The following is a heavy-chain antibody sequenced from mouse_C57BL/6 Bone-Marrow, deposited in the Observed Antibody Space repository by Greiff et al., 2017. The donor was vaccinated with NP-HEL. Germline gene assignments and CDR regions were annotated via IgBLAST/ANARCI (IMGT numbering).Heavy chain of an antibody. D-gene: IGHD1-1*01. CDR2: INPSTGGT. J-gene: IGHJ2*01. CDR3: ARGDYYDSSY. V-gene: IGHV1-42*01. Sequence: DVKLQESGPELVKPGASVKISCKASGYSFTGYYMNWVKQSPEKSLEWIGEINPSTGGTTYNQKFKAKATLTVDKSSSTAYMQLKSLTSEDSAVYYCARGDYYDSSYWGQGTTLTVSS. CDR1: GYSFTGYY.